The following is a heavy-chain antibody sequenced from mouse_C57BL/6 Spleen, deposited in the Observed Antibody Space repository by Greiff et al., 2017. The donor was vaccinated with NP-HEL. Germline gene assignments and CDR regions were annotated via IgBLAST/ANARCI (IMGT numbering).Heavy chain of an antibody. J-gene: IGHJ2*01. CDR2: ISDGGSYT. CDR1: GFTFSSYA. CDR3: ARDQCLLLFFDY. V-gene: IGHV5-4*01. D-gene: IGHD1-1*01. Sequence: EVKVVESGGGLVKPGGSLKLSCAASGFTFSSYAMSWVRQTPEKRLEWVATISDGGSYTYYPDNVKGRVTISRDNAKNNLYLQMSHLKSEDTAMYYCARDQCLLLFFDYWGQGTTLTVSS.